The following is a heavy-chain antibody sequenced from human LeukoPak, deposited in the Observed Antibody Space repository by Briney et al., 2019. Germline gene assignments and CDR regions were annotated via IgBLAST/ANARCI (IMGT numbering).Heavy chain of an antibody. D-gene: IGHD3-16*01. CDR1: GGSISSSSYY. V-gene: IGHV4-39*07. Sequence: PSETLSLTCTVSGGSISSSSYYWGWIRQPPGKGLEWIGSIYYSGSTYYNPSLKSRVTISVDTSKNQFSLKLSSVTAADTAVYYCARGLLLLRSYYFDYWGQGTLVTVSS. CDR3: ARGLLLLRSYYFDY. J-gene: IGHJ4*02. CDR2: IYYSGST.